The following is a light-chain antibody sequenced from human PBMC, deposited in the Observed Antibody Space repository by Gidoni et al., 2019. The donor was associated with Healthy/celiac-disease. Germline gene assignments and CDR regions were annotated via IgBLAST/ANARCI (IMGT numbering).Light chain of an antibody. CDR1: QSISSW. Sequence: DIQMTQSPSTLSSSVGDRVTITCRASQSISSWLTWYQQKPGKAPKLLIYKASSLASGVPSRFSGSGSGAEFTLTISSLQPDDFATYYCQQYNSYPWTFXQXTKVEIK. CDR2: KAS. CDR3: QQYNSYPWT. V-gene: IGKV1-5*03. J-gene: IGKJ1*01.